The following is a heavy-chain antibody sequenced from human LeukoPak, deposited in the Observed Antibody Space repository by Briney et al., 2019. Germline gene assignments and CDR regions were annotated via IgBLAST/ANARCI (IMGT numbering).Heavy chain of an antibody. D-gene: IGHD2-2*01. J-gene: IGHJ4*02. CDR1: GGSISSGGYY. CDR3: ARSKGGYCSSTSCARFDY. V-gene: IGHV4-31*03. CDR2: TYYSGST. Sequence: PSETLSLTCTVSGGSISSGGYYWTWLRQHPGKGLEWIGNTYYSGSTYYNPSLKSRVTISVDTSKNQFSLKLSSVTAADTAVYYCARSKGGYCSSTSCARFDYWGQGTLVTVSS.